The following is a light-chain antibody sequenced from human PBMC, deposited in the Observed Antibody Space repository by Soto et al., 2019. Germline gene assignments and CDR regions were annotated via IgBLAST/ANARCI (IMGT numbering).Light chain of an antibody. CDR3: SSYSISMTLV. Sequence: QSALTQPASVSGSPGQSITISCTGTSSDVGGYNFVSWYQQYPGKAPKLIIYDVSNRPSGVSDRFSGSKSGYTASLTISGLQAGDEADYYCSSYSISMTLVFGGGTKLTVL. V-gene: IGLV2-14*03. J-gene: IGLJ2*01. CDR2: DVS. CDR1: SSDVGGYNF.